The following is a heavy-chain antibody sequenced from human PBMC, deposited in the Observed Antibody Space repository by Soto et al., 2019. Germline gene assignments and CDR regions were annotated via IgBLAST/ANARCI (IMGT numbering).Heavy chain of an antibody. J-gene: IGHJ4*02. V-gene: IGHV3-30-3*01. CDR2: ISYDGSNK. CDR3: ARSLDGGNSFFDY. Sequence: QVQLVESGGGVVQPGRSLRLSCAASGFTFSSYAMHWVRQAPGKGLEWVAVISYDGSNKYYADSVKGRFTISRDNSKNTLYLRMNSLRAADTAVYYFARSLDGGNSFFDYWGKGTLVTVSS. D-gene: IGHD2-21*02. CDR1: GFTFSSYA.